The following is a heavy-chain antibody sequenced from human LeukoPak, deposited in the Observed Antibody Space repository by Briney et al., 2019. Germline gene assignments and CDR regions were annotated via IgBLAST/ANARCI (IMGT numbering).Heavy chain of an antibody. V-gene: IGHV4-39*07. CDR2: IYYSGST. D-gene: IGHD6-19*01. CDR1: GGSISSSSYY. CDR3: ARIRVGSSGWRVETYYFDY. Sequence: KPSETLSLTCTVSGGSISSSSYYWGWIRQPPGKGLEWIGSIYYSGSTYYNPSLKSRVTISVDTSKNQFSLKLSSVTAADTAVYYCARIRVGSSGWRVETYYFDYWGQGTLVTVSS. J-gene: IGHJ4*02.